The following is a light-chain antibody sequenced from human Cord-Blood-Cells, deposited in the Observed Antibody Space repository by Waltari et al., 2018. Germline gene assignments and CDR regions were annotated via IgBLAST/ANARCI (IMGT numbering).Light chain of an antibody. CDR1: QSLVHSDDNTY. CDR2: KVS. V-gene: IGKV2-30*02. CDR3: MQGTHWP. Sequence: VVMAQSPLSLPVTLGQPASISCRSRQSLVHSDDNTYLNWVQQRPGQSPRRLIYKVSNRDSRVPAGLRGSESGTDFTLKISKVQAEDVGVYYCMQGTHWPVGPGTKLEIK. J-gene: IGKJ2*01.